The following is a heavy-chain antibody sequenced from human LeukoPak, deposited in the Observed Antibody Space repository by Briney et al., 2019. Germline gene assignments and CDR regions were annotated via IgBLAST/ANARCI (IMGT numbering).Heavy chain of an antibody. D-gene: IGHD2-2*01. CDR2: ISGGGVST. J-gene: IGHJ4*02. CDR3: AKDRDCTSTSCYFYFDY. CDR1: GFTFSSYT. V-gene: IGHV3-23*01. Sequence: GGSLRLSCAASGFTFSSYTMTWVRQAPGKGLEWVSGISGGGVSTYYADSVKGRFTISRDNSKDTLYLQMNSLRAEDTAVYYCAKDRDCTSTSCYFYFDYWGQGIPVTVSS.